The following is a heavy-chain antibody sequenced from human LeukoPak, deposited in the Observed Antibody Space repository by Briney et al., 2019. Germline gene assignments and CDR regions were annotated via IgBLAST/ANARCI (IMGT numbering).Heavy chain of an antibody. V-gene: IGHV3-74*01. D-gene: IGHD2-15*01. CDR1: GFTFSSYW. J-gene: IGHJ6*02. CDR3: ARARGSGYCSGGSCDLVDYYYGMDV. Sequence: GGSLRLSCAASGFTFSSYWMHWVRQVAGKGLVWVSRINSDGSSTSYADSVKGRFTISRDNAKNTLYLQMNSLRAEDTAVYYCARARGSGYCSGGSCDLVDYYYGMDVWGQGTTVTVSS. CDR2: INSDGSST.